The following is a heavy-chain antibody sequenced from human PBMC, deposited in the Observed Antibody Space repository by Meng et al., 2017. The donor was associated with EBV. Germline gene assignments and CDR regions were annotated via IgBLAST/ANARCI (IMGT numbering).Heavy chain of an antibody. Sequence: HLGLQQPDQGLVHPSETLSLTFTVSVGSISSSRYYWGWIRQPPGKGLEWIGSIYYSGSTYYNPSLKSRVTISVDTSKNQFSLKLSSVTAADTAVYYCARVDGDYLRGYYFDYWGQGTLVTVSS. D-gene: IGHD4-17*01. J-gene: IGHJ4*02. CDR3: ARVDGDYLRGYYFDY. V-gene: IGHV4-39*07. CDR1: VGSISSSRYY. CDR2: IYYSGST.